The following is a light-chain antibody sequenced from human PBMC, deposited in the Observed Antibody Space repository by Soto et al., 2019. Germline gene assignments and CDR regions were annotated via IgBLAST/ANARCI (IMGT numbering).Light chain of an antibody. Sequence: DTVLTQSPVTLSLSPRERATVYCRASQRVSGGFLAWYQQTRGLAPRVXLYDTSFRDTGIPDRFSGSGAGTDFTLTISRLEPEDVAVYYCQQYGGFPRTFGQGTKVDIK. CDR3: QQYGGFPRT. V-gene: IGKV3D-20*01. J-gene: IGKJ1*01. CDR2: DTS. CDR1: QRVSGGF.